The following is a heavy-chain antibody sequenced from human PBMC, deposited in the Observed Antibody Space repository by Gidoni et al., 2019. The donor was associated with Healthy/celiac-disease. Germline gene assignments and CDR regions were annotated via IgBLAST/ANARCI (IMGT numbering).Heavy chain of an antibody. CDR3: AADGEGAGWGAIDY. Sequence: QVQLQQWGAGLLKPSETLSLTCAVYGGSFSGYYWSWIRQPPGKGLEWIGEINHSGSTNYNPSLKSRVTISVDTSKNQFSLKLSSVTAADTAVYYCAADGEGAGWGAIDYWGQGTLVTVSS. CDR1: GGSFSGYY. D-gene: IGHD1-26*01. J-gene: IGHJ4*02. CDR2: INHSGST. V-gene: IGHV4-34*01.